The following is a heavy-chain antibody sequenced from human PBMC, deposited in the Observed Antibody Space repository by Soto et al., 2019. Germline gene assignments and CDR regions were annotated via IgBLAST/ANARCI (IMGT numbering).Heavy chain of an antibody. Sequence: GGSLRLSXAASGFTFSNYGMNWVRQAPGKGLEWLSYISSSSSTMYYADSVKGRFTISRDNAKNSLFLQMNSLRDEDTAIYYCARDHVAARILSGGYYYGLDVWGQGTTVTVSS. D-gene: IGHD6-6*01. CDR1: GFTFSNYG. CDR3: ARDHVAARILSGGYYYGLDV. CDR2: ISSSSSTM. V-gene: IGHV3-48*02. J-gene: IGHJ6*02.